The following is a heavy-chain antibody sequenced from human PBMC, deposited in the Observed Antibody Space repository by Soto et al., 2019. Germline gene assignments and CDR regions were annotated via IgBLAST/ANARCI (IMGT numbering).Heavy chain of an antibody. Sequence: LRLSCTASGFTFSSYAMTWVRQAPGKGLEWVSSISGSGGATYYADSVKGRFTISRDDSKNTLFLQMDSLRAEDTALYYCAKAGRPFYDLWSENRFDPWGQGTLVTVSS. CDR2: ISGSGGAT. V-gene: IGHV3-23*01. J-gene: IGHJ5*02. D-gene: IGHD3-3*01. CDR1: GFTFSSYA. CDR3: AKAGRPFYDLWSENRFDP.